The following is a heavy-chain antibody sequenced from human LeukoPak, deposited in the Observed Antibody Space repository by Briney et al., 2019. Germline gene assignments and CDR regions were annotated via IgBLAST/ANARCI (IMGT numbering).Heavy chain of an antibody. CDR1: GGSISSSSYY. V-gene: IGHV4-39*07. CDR3: ARGVEMATIYIDY. CDR2: IYYSGST. Sequence: SETLSLTCTVSGGSISSSSYYWGWIRQPPGRGLEWIGSIYYSGSTYYNPSLKGRVTISVDTSKNQFSLKLSSVTAADTAVYYCARGVEMATIYIDYWGQGTLVTVSS. D-gene: IGHD5-24*01. J-gene: IGHJ4*02.